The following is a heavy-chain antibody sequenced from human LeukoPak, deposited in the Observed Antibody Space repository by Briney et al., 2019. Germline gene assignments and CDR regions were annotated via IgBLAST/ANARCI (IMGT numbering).Heavy chain of an antibody. CDR2: INPDSGGT. CDR1: GYTFTVYY. Sequence: ASVKVPCKASGYTFTVYYMHWVRQAPGQGLEWMGWINPDSGGTNYAQKFQGRVTMTRDTSISTAYMELSRLRSDDTAIYYCARDYASLGSGDFDYWGQGTLVTVSS. V-gene: IGHV1-2*02. CDR3: ARDYASLGSGDFDY. D-gene: IGHD3-10*01. J-gene: IGHJ4*02.